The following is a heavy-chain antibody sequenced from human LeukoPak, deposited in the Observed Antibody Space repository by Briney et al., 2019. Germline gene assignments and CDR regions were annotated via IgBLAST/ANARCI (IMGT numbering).Heavy chain of an antibody. D-gene: IGHD6-13*01. CDR1: GCTFSIYA. V-gene: IGHV1-69*05. CDR2: IIPIFGTA. CDR3: ARDGLSIAAAWGSVYYYYHMDV. J-gene: IGHJ6*03. Sequence: GASVTVSCTASGCTFSIYAISWVRQAPGQALEWMVGIIPIFGTANYAQKFQGRVTITTDESTSTAYMELSSLRSEDTAVYYCARDGLSIAAAWGSVYYYYHMDVWGKGTTVTVSS.